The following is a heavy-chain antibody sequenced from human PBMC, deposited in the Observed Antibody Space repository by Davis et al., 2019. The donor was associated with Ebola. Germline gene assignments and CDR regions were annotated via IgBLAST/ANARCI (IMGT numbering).Heavy chain of an antibody. J-gene: IGHJ4*02. D-gene: IGHD1/OR15-1a*01. CDR3: ARRTEVDY. Sequence: PGGSLRLSCAASGLTVSSNHMSWVRQAPGKGLEWVLAFSRGGHTYYADSVKGRFTTPRDNSKNTLYLQMDSLRAEDTAVYYCARRTEVDYWGQGSRVNVSS. V-gene: IGHV3-66*01. CDR1: GLTVSSNH. CDR2: FSRGGHT.